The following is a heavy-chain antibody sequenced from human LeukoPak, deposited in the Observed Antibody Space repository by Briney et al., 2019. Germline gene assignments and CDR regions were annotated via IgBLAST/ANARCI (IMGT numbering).Heavy chain of an antibody. V-gene: IGHV3-21*04. CDR2: ISSSSSYI. D-gene: IGHD2-15*01. Sequence: GGSLRLSCAASGFTFSSYSMNWVRQAPGKGLEWVSSISSSSSYIYYADSVKGRFTISRDNAKNSLYLQMNSLRAEDTAVYYCAKDIVVVVAATPLYWGQGTLVTVSS. CDR3: AKDIVVVVAATPLY. CDR1: GFTFSSYS. J-gene: IGHJ4*02.